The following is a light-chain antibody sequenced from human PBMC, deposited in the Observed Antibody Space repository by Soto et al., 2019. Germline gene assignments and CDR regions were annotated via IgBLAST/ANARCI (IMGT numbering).Light chain of an antibody. J-gene: IGKJ3*01. Sequence: EIVLTQSPGTLSLSPGERATLSCRASQSVSSNYLAWYQQKPGQAPRLLIYGASSRATGIPDRFSGSGSGTDFPLTISRLEPEDFAVYYCQQYGSSPVTFGPGTKVDIK. CDR1: QSVSSNY. CDR2: GAS. V-gene: IGKV3-20*01. CDR3: QQYGSSPVT.